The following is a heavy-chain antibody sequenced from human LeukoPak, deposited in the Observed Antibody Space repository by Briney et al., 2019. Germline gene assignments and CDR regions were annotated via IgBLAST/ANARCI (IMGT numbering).Heavy chain of an antibody. J-gene: IGHJ4*02. Sequence: GGSLRLSCAASGFTFSSYAMHWVRQAPGKGLEWVAVISYDGSNKYYADSVKGRFTISRDNSKNTLYLQMNSLRAEDTAVYYCAKVEMATSWGQGTLVTVSS. CDR1: GFTFSSYA. CDR2: ISYDGSNK. V-gene: IGHV3-30-3*02. D-gene: IGHD5-24*01. CDR3: AKVEMATS.